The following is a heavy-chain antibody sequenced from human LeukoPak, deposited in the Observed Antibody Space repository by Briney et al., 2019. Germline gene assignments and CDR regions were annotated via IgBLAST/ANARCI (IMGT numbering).Heavy chain of an antibody. CDR2: IDHSGST. Sequence: KPSETLSLTCAVYGGSFSAYYWSWIRQPPGKGLEWIGEIDHSGSTNYNPSLKSRVTISVDTSKNQFSLKLSSVTAADTAVYYCARVGIAAAPDYWGQGTLVTVSS. D-gene: IGHD6-13*01. CDR1: GGSFSAYY. CDR3: ARVGIAAAPDY. V-gene: IGHV4-34*01. J-gene: IGHJ4*02.